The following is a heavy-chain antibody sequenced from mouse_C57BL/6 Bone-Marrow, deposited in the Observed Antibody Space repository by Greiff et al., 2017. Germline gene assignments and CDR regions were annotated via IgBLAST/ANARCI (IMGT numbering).Heavy chain of an antibody. CDR1: GYTFTSYG. J-gene: IGHJ3*01. CDR3: ARSRPYYYGSRTFAY. V-gene: IGHV1-81*01. Sequence: QVQLKQSGAELARPGASVKLSCKASGYTFTSYGISWVKQRTGQGLEWIGEIYPRSGNTYYNEKFKGKATLTADKSSSTAYMELRSLTSEDSAVYFCARSRPYYYGSRTFAYWGQGTLVTVSA. D-gene: IGHD1-1*01. CDR2: IYPRSGNT.